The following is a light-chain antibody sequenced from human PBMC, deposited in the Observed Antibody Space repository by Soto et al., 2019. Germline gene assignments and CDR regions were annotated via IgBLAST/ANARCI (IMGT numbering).Light chain of an antibody. CDR2: GVS. Sequence: EIVLTQSPGTLSLSPGERATLSCRASQSVGSTYLAWYQQKPGQAPKLLVYGVSSRATGIPDRFSGSGSGTDLNLTSSRLEPEDVAVSYCQQYGTSPLLFGPGTKVDI. CDR1: QSVGSTY. J-gene: IGKJ3*01. V-gene: IGKV3-20*01. CDR3: QQYGTSPLL.